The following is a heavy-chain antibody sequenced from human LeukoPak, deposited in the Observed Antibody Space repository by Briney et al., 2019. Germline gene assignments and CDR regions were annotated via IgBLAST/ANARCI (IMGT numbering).Heavy chain of an antibody. CDR1: GFTFSSYG. D-gene: IGHD2-2*01. CDR3: ARDLALVVVPAAIGY. CDR2: IWYDGSNK. Sequence: PGRSLRLSCAASGFTFSSYGMHWVRQAPGKGLEWVAVIWYDGSNKYYADSVKGRFTISRDNSKNTLYLQMNSLRAEDTAVYYCARDLALVVVPAAIGYWGQGTLVTVSS. J-gene: IGHJ4*02. V-gene: IGHV3-33*01.